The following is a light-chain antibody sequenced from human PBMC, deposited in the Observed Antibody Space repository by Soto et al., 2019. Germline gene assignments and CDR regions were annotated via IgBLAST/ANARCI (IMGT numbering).Light chain of an antibody. CDR3: QSYDSSLSGFYV. Sequence: QSVLTQPPSVSGAPGQRVTISCTGSSSNIGAGYDVHWYQQLPGRAPKLLIYANNNRPSGVPDRFSGSRSGTSASLAINGLQAEDEADYSCQSYDSSLSGFYVFGTGTKATVL. CDR2: ANN. CDR1: SSNIGAGYD. J-gene: IGLJ1*01. V-gene: IGLV1-40*01.